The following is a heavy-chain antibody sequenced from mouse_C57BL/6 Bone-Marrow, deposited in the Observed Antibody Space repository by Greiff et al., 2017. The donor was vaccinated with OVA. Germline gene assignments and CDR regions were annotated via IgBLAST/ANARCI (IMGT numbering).Heavy chain of an antibody. CDR1: GYTFTSYW. V-gene: IGHV1-52*01. CDR3: ARDSNSLAWCAY. Sequence: VQLQQPGAELVRPGSSVKLSCKASGYTFTSYWMHWVKQRPIQGLEWIGNIDPSDSETHYNQKFKDKATLTVDKSSSTAYMQLSSLTSEDSAVYITARDSNSLAWCAYWGEETLGTVSA. CDR2: IDPSDSET. D-gene: IGHD2-5*01. J-gene: IGHJ3*01.